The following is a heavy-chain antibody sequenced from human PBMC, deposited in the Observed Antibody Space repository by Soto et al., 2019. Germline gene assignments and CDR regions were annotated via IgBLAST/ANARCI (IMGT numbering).Heavy chain of an antibody. Sequence: PSETLSLTCTVSGGSISSYYWSWIRQPPGKGLEWIGYIYYSGSTNYNPSLKSRVTISVDTSKNQFSLKLSSVTAADTAVYYCAHRSRAAAGTWYFDYWGQGTLVTVSS. CDR2: IYYSGST. V-gene: IGHV4-59*01. J-gene: IGHJ4*02. CDR1: GGSISSYY. CDR3: AHRSRAAAGTWYFDY. D-gene: IGHD6-13*01.